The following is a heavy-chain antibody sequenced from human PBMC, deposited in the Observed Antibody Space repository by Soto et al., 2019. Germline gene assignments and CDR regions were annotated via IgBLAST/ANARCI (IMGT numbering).Heavy chain of an antibody. CDR2: ISAYNGNT. J-gene: IGHJ4*01. CDR1: GYTFTSYG. CDR3: GRGRSAHDC. V-gene: IGHV1-18*01. Sequence: QVQLVQSGAEVKKPGASVKVSCKASGYTFTSYGISWVRQAPGQGLEWMGWISAYNGNTNYAQKLQGRGTMTTDTSKSTAYMELRSLRSGDTVVYYWGRGRSAHDCWGHGTLVTVSS. D-gene: IGHD6-6*01.